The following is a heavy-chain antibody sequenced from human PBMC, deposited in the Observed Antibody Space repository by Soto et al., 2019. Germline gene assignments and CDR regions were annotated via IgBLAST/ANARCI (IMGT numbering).Heavy chain of an antibody. D-gene: IGHD3-10*01. V-gene: IGHV2-5*02. CDR1: GFSLNTDGEG. J-gene: IGHJ4*02. CDR2: IYWDDDE. CDR3: AHSRNLITEDAQVGDFDY. Sequence: QITLKESGPPQVKPTQTLTLTCSFSGFSLNTDGEGVGWVRQPPGEALEWFALIYWDDDERYSPSLKTRLTITKDPSKNQVVLIMTNMDPVDTATYYCAHSRNLITEDAQVGDFDYWGQGTLVTVSS.